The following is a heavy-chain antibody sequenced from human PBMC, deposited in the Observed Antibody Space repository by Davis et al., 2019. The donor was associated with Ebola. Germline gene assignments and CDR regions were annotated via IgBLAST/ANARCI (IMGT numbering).Heavy chain of an antibody. CDR3: ARENHYDSSGYWDYFDY. D-gene: IGHD3-22*01. CDR2: ISSSSSTI. CDR1: GFTFSRYS. V-gene: IGHV3-48*02. J-gene: IGHJ4*02. Sequence: PGGSLRLSCAASGFTFSRYSMNWVRQAPGKGLEWVSYISSSSSTIYYADSVKGRITISRDNAKNSLYLQMNSLRDEDTAVYYCARENHYDSSGYWDYFDYWGQGTLVTVSS.